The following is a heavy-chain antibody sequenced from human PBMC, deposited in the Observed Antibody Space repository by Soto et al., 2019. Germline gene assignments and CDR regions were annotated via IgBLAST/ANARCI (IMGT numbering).Heavy chain of an antibody. J-gene: IGHJ3*02. CDR3: ARGRGTYDYVWGSYRYGAFDI. CDR2: IYTSGST. Sequence: QVQLQESGPGLVKPSETLSLTCTVSGGSISSYYWSWIRQPAGKGLEWIGRIYTSGSTNYNPSLKSRVTMSVDTSKNQFSLKLSSVTAADAAVYCCARGRGTYDYVWGSYRYGAFDIWGQGSMVTVSS. D-gene: IGHD3-16*02. V-gene: IGHV4-4*07. CDR1: GGSISSYY.